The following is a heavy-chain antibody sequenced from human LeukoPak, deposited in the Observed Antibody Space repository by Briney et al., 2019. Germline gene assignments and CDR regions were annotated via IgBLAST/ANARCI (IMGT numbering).Heavy chain of an antibody. V-gene: IGHV5-51*01. J-gene: IGHJ3*02. CDR2: IYPGDSDT. D-gene: IGHD3-22*01. CDR1: GYSLTNNW. CDR3: ARYYYDSSGYYFFGAFDI. Sequence: GESLKISCKVSGYSLTNNWIGWVRQVPGKGLEWMGLIYPGDSDTRYSPSFQGQVTFSVDKSISTAYLQWSSLKASDTAMYYCARYYYDSSGYYFFGAFDIWGQGTMVTVSS.